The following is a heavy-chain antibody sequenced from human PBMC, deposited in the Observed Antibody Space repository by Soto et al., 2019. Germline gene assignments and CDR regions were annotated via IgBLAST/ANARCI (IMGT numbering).Heavy chain of an antibody. Sequence: GASVKVSFKASGYTFNGYYMHWVRQAPGQGLEWMGWINPNSDVTNYAQKFQGRVTMTRDTSISTAYMELSSLRSDDTAVYYCARGGTVVTGRVQDAFDIWGQGTMVTVSS. V-gene: IGHV1-2*02. CDR2: INPNSDVT. J-gene: IGHJ3*02. D-gene: IGHD2-21*02. CDR3: ARGGTVVTGRVQDAFDI. CDR1: GYTFNGYY.